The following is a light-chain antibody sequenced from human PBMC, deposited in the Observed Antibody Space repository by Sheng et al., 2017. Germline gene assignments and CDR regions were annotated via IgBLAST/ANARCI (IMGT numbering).Light chain of an antibody. J-gene: IGKJ1*01. Sequence: IVLTQSPGTLSLSPGERATLSCRASQSVSRNLAWYQQKPGQAPRLLIYVASTRATGIPARFTLTISSLQSEDFAVYYCQQYNNWPRTFGQGTKVEIK. CDR3: QQYNNWPRT. V-gene: IGKV3-15*01. CDR1: QSVSRN. CDR2: VAS.